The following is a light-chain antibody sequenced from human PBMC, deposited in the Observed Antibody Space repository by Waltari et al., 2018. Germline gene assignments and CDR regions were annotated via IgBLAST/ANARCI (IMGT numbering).Light chain of an antibody. J-gene: IGLJ2*01. CDR1: RGDVGGYDY. Sequence: QAVLTQPASVSGSPGQSITIPSPGNRGDVGGYDYVSWYQQQPGKAPKLMIYDVKNRPSGFSNRFSGSKSGDTASLTISGLQAEDEADYYCSSYAVTATLLFGGGTTLTVL. CDR3: SSYAVTATLL. V-gene: IGLV2-14*03. CDR2: DVK.